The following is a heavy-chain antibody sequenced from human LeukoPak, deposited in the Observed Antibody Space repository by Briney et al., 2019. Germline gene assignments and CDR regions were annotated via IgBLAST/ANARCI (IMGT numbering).Heavy chain of an antibody. V-gene: IGHV3-11*01. CDR3: AGVTQLGDEGLDY. J-gene: IGHJ4*02. D-gene: IGHD6-6*01. CDR1: GFTFSDYY. CDR2: ISSSGSTI. Sequence: PGGSLRLSCAASGFTFSDYYMSWIRQAPGKGLEWVSCISSSGSTIYYADSVKGRFTISRDNAKNSLYLQMNSLRAEDTAVYYCAGVTQLGDEGLDYWGQGTLVTVSS.